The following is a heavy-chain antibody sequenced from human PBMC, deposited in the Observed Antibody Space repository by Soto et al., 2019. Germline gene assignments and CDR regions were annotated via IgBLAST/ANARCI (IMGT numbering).Heavy chain of an antibody. Sequence: GGSLRLSCAASGFTFSSYSMNWVRQAPGKGLEWVSSISSSSSYIYYADSVKGRFTISRDNAKNSLYLQMNSLRAEDTAVYYCARDRCSGGSCLIDYWGQGTLVTVSS. J-gene: IGHJ4*02. CDR3: ARDRCSGGSCLIDY. CDR2: ISSSSSYI. V-gene: IGHV3-21*01. CDR1: GFTFSSYS. D-gene: IGHD2-15*01.